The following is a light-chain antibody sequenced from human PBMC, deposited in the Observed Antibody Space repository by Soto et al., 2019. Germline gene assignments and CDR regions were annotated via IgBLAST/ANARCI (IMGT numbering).Light chain of an antibody. CDR1: SNDIGAYKY. CDR3: SSYTTGSTLYV. V-gene: IGLV2-14*01. Sequence: QSVLTQPASVSGSPGQSITISCTGSSNDIGAYKYVSWYQQYPGKAPKLIIFEVSNRPSGVSNRFSGSKSGNTASLTIAGLQAEDEADYHRSSYTTGSTLYVFGGGTKAPS. CDR2: EVS. J-gene: IGLJ1*01.